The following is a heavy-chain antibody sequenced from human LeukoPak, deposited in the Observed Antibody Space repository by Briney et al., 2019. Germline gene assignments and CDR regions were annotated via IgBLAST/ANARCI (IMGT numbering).Heavy chain of an antibody. Sequence: GGSLRLSCAASGFTFSSYAMSWVRQAPGKGLEWVSAISGSGGSTYYADSVKGRFTISRDNSKNTLYLQMNSLRAGDTAVYYCAKGYYDSSGYSHAPPYFDYWGQGTLVTVSS. CDR2: ISGSGGST. D-gene: IGHD3-22*01. CDR3: AKGYYDSSGYSHAPPYFDY. J-gene: IGHJ4*02. CDR1: GFTFSSYA. V-gene: IGHV3-23*01.